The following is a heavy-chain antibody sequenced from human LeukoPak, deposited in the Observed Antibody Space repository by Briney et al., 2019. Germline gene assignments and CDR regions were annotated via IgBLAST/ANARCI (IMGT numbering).Heavy chain of an antibody. J-gene: IGHJ4*02. CDR2: FDPEDGET. CDR1: GYTLTELS. Sequence: ASVKVSCKVSGYTLTELSMHWVRQAPGKGLEWMGGFDPEDGETIYAQKFQGRVTMTEDTSTDTAYMELSSLRSEDTAVYYCATAPNYYDSSGHGRGGRFDYWGQGTLVTVSS. V-gene: IGHV1-24*01. CDR3: ATAPNYYDSSGHGRGGRFDY. D-gene: IGHD3-22*01.